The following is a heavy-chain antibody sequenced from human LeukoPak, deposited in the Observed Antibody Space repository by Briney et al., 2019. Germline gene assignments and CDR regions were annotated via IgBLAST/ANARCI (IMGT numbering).Heavy chain of an antibody. CDR1: GGSFNSYY. Sequence: SETLSLTCAVYGGSFNSYYWGWIRQPPGKGLEWIGSIDHSGSTYYNPSLKSRVTISVDTSKNQFSLKLTSVTAADTAVYYCARGGKWLYYFDYWGQGTLVTVSS. V-gene: IGHV4-34*01. D-gene: IGHD6-19*01. J-gene: IGHJ4*02. CDR2: IDHSGST. CDR3: ARGGKWLYYFDY.